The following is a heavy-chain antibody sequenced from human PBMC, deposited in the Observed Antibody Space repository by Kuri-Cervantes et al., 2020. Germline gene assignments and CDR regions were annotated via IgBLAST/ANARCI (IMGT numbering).Heavy chain of an antibody. Sequence: SVKVSCKASGGTFSSYAISWVRQAPGQGLEWMGGIIPIFGTANYAQKFQGRVTITADKSTSTAYMELSSLRSEDTAVYYCAKARQQLVLRHYYYYYMDVWGRGTTVTVSS. CDR2: IIPIFGTA. CDR1: GGTFSSYA. CDR3: AKARQQLVLRHYYYYYMDV. D-gene: IGHD6-13*01. V-gene: IGHV1-69*06. J-gene: IGHJ6*03.